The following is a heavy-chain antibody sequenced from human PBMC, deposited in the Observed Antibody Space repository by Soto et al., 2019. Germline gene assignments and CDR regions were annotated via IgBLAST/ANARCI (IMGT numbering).Heavy chain of an antibody. Sequence: QVQLVQSGAEVKKPGASVKVSCKASGYTFTSYYMHWVRQAPGQGLEWMGIINPSGGSTSYAQKFQGRFTMTRDTSTSTVYLELSSLRSEDTAVYYCARDILTGYYPANWFDPWGQGTLVTVSS. CDR2: INPSGGST. CDR3: ARDILTGYYPANWFDP. V-gene: IGHV1-46*01. D-gene: IGHD3-9*01. J-gene: IGHJ5*02. CDR1: GYTFTSYY.